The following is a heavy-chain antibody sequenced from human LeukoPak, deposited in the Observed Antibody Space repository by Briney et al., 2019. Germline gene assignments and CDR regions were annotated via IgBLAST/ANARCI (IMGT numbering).Heavy chain of an antibody. Sequence: AASVKVSCKASGGTFTTYDITWVRQAPGQGLEWMGGIIPIFGTANYAQKFQGRVTITADKSTSTAYMELSSLRSEDTAVYYCASSTMVRGVINWFDPWGQGTLVTVSS. J-gene: IGHJ5*02. D-gene: IGHD3-10*01. CDR1: GGTFTTYD. V-gene: IGHV1-69*06. CDR2: IIPIFGTA. CDR3: ASSTMVRGVINWFDP.